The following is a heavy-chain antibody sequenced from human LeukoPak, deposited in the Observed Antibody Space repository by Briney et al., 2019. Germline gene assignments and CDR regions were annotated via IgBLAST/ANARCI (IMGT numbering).Heavy chain of an antibody. CDR2: ISSSSGYI. Sequence: GGSLRLSCAASGFTFNSYSMNWVRQAPGKGLEWVSSISSSSGYIYYADSVKGRFTISRDNAKSSLFLQMNSLRAEDTAVYYCARDQPNYDILTGYYPFDYWGQGTLVTVSS. CDR3: ARDQPNYDILTGYYPFDY. V-gene: IGHV3-21*01. CDR1: GFTFNSYS. D-gene: IGHD3-9*01. J-gene: IGHJ4*02.